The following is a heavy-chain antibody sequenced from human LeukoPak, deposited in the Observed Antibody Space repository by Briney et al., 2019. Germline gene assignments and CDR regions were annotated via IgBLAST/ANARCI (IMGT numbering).Heavy chain of an antibody. CDR1: GFTFDDYA. V-gene: IGHV3-23*01. CDR3: ASPIVVVRFDAFDI. CDR2: ISGSGGST. J-gene: IGHJ3*02. Sequence: GGSLRLSCAASGFTFDDYAMHWVRQAPGKGLEWVSAISGSGGSTYYADSVKGRFTISRDNSKNTLYLQMNSLRAEDTAVYYCASPIVVVRFDAFDIWGQGTMVTVSS. D-gene: IGHD3-22*01.